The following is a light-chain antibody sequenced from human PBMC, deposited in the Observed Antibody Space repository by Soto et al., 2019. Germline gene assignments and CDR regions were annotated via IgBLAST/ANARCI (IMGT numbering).Light chain of an antibody. Sequence: QSVLTQPPSVSAAPGQKVTISCSGSDSNIGSNFLSWYQQFPGTAPKLVIYDTDKRPSGIPDRFSGSKSGTSATLGITGLQIGDEADYYCGTWDNSLSAHVFGGGTQLTVL. CDR1: DSNIGSNF. CDR2: DTD. J-gene: IGLJ7*01. V-gene: IGLV1-51*01. CDR3: GTWDNSLSAHV.